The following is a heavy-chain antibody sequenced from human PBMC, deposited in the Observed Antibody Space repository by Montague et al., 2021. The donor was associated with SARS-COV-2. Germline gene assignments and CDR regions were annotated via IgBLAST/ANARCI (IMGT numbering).Heavy chain of an antibody. CDR2: IYYSGST. Sequence: SETLSLTCTVSGGSISGFYWSWICQPPGKGLEWIGYIYYSGSTKYNPSLESRVAVSVGRSKNQVSLKLTSVTAADTAVYYCARLLRSCTDGVCRTYYYYALDVWGQGTTVTVSS. CDR3: ARLLRSCTDGVCRTYYYYALDV. D-gene: IGHD2-8*01. CDR1: GGSISGFY. V-gene: IGHV4-59*01. J-gene: IGHJ6*02.